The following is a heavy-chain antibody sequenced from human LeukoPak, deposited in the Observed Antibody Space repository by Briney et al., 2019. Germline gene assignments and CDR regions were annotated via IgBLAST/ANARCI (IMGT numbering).Heavy chain of an antibody. D-gene: IGHD3-10*01. Sequence: ASVKVSCKASGYTFTSYYLHWVRQAPGQGLEWMGKINPSGGSTSYAQKFQGRVTMTRDMSTSTVYMELSSLRSEDTAVYYCARDLLPATYYYGSGSSLNRQNWFDPWGQGTLVTVSS. CDR2: INPSGGST. V-gene: IGHV1-46*01. J-gene: IGHJ5*02. CDR1: GYTFTSYY. CDR3: ARDLLPATYYYGSGSSLNRQNWFDP.